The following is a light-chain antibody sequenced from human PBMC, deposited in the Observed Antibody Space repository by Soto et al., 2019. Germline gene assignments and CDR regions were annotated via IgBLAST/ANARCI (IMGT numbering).Light chain of an antibody. J-gene: IGLJ3*02. CDR1: SSDVGGYNY. V-gene: IGLV2-14*03. Sequence: QLVLTQPASVSGSPGQSIAISCTGTSSDVGGYNYVSWYQQHPGKAPKLLIYDVTARPSGVSDRFSGSKSGNTASLTVSGLQAEDEANYYCSSYTSISTVVFGGGTKLTVL. CDR2: DVT. CDR3: SSYTSISTVV.